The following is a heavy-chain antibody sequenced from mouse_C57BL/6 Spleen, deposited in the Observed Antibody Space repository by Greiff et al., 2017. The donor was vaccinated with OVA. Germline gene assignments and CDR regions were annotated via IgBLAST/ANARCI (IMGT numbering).Heavy chain of an antibody. CDR2: IDPETGGT. CDR3: TRGGVWLRRGFAY. CDR1: GYTFTDYE. V-gene: IGHV1-15*01. D-gene: IGHD2-2*01. Sequence: QVQLQQSGAELVRPGASVTLSCKASGYTFTDYEMHWVKQTPVHGLEWIGAIDPETGGTAYNQKFKGKAILTADKSSSTASMELRSLTSEDSAVYYCTRGGVWLRRGFAYWGQGTLVTVSA. J-gene: IGHJ3*01.